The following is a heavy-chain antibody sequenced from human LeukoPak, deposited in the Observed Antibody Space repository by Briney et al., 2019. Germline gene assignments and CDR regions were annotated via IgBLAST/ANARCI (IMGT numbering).Heavy chain of an antibody. D-gene: IGHD1-14*01. CDR2: ISSSSYI. V-gene: IGHV3-21*01. J-gene: IGHJ3*02. Sequence: GGSLRLSCAASGFTFSSYSMNWVRQAPGKGLEWVSSISSSSYIYYADSVKGRFTISRDNAKNSLYLQMNGLRAEDTAVYYCAREGLTTQDAFDIWGQGAMVTVSS. CDR3: AREGLTTQDAFDI. CDR1: GFTFSSYS.